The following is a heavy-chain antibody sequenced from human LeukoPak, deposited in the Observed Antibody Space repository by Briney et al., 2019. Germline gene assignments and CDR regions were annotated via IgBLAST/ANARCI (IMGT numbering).Heavy chain of an antibody. V-gene: IGHV3-30-3*01. D-gene: IGHD3-3*01. CDR3: AREPYYDFWSGYLHYFDY. Sequence: PGGSLRLSCAASGFTVSSNYMSWVRQAPGKGLEWVTVISYDGSSKYYADSVRGRFTISRDNSKNTLYLQMNSLRAEDTAVYYCAREPYYDFWSGYLHYFDYWGQGTLVTVSS. J-gene: IGHJ4*02. CDR2: ISYDGSSK. CDR1: GFTVSSNY.